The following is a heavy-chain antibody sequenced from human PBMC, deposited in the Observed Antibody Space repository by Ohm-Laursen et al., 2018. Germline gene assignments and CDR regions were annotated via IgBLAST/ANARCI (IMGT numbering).Heavy chain of an antibody. Sequence: GSLRLSCSASGFTFSDAWMNWVRQAPGKGLEWVARIKSKTDGGTTDYAAPVKGRFTISRDDSKNTLYLQMNSVKTEDTALYYCTRSSYGDYVEFDYWGQGTLVTVSS. CDR3: TRSSYGDYVEFDY. V-gene: IGHV3-15*01. CDR1: GFTFSDAW. J-gene: IGHJ4*02. D-gene: IGHD4-17*01. CDR2: IKSKTDGGTT.